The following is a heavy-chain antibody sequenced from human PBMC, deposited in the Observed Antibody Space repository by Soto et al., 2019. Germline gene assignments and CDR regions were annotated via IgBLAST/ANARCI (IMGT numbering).Heavy chain of an antibody. D-gene: IGHD3-22*01. CDR1: GYTFTSYY. J-gene: IGHJ6*02. Sequence: ASVKVSCKASGYTFTSYYMHWVRQAPGQGLEWMGIINPSGGSTSYAQKFQGRVTMTRDTSASTVYMELSSLRSEDTAVYYCARDFDYYDSSGYYYGFDYYYGMAVWGQGTTVTVSS. V-gene: IGHV1-46*01. CDR2: INPSGGST. CDR3: ARDFDYYDSSGYYYGFDYYYGMAV.